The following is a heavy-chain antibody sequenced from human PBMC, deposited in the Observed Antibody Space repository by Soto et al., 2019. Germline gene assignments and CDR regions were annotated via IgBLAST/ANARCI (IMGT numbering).Heavy chain of an antibody. V-gene: IGHV4-4*02. D-gene: IGHD6-13*01. CDR3: ARDFFAKQQLVRYDAFDI. CDR1: GGSISSSNW. J-gene: IGHJ3*02. Sequence: QVQLQESGPGLVKPSGTLSLTCAVSGGSISSSNWWSWVRQPPGKGLEWIGEIYHSGSTNYHPSLKSRVTISVDKSKNQFSLKLSSVTAADTAVYYCARDFFAKQQLVRYDAFDIWGQGTMVTVSS. CDR2: IYHSGST.